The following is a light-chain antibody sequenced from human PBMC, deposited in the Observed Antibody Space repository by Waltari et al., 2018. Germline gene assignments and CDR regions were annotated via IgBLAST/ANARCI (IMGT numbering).Light chain of an antibody. CDR3: CSYAGTWV. Sequence: QSVTISCTGTGSDVGDYNYVSWYQQHPGKAPKLVIYDVTKRPSGVPDRFSGSRSGNSASLTISGRQAEDEADYYCCSYAGTWVFGGGTKLTVL. V-gene: IGLV2-11*03. CDR1: GSDVGDYNY. J-gene: IGLJ3*02. CDR2: DVT.